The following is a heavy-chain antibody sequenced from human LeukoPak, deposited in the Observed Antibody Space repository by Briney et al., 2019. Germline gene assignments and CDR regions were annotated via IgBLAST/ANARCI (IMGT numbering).Heavy chain of an antibody. CDR1: GGSVSSGSYY. J-gene: IGHJ4*02. D-gene: IGHD5-24*01. CDR3: ARDDRDGYKRRFDY. V-gene: IGHV4-61*01. Sequence: SETLSLTCTVSGGSVSSGSYYWSWIRQPPGKGLEWIGYIYYSGSTNYNPSLKSRVTISVDTSKNQFSLKLSSVTAADTAVYYCARDDRDGYKRRFDYWGQGTLVTVSS. CDR2: IYYSGST.